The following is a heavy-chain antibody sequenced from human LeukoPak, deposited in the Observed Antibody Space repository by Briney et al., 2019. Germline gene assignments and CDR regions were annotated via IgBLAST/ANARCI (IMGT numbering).Heavy chain of an antibody. J-gene: IGHJ4*02. CDR3: ARERQWLGSDY. CDR2: ISSSSSYI. Sequence: PGGSLSLYSAAPGSTSTTYSMNWVRQAPGKRLEWVSSISSSSSYIYYADSVKGRFTISRDNAKNSLYLQMNSLRAEDTAVYYCARERQWLGSDYWGQGTLVTVSS. D-gene: IGHD6-19*01. CDR1: GSTSTTYS. V-gene: IGHV3-21*01.